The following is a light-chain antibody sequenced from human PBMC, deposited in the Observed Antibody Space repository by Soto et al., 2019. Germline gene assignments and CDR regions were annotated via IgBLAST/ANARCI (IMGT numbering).Light chain of an antibody. CDR1: RSYVGGYNY. J-gene: IGLJ1*01. CDR3: SSYTSSSTYV. V-gene: IGLV2-14*01. Sequence: QCSLTQPASVSGSSRQSVTLSCTGTRSYVGGYNYVSWYQQHPGKAPKVMIYDVSNRPSGVSNRFSGSKSGNTASLTISGLQAEDEADYYCSSYTSSSTYVFGTGTKVTVL. CDR2: DVS.